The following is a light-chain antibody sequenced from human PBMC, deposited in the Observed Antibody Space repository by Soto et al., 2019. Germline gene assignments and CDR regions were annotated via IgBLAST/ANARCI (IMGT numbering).Light chain of an antibody. CDR2: DVS. CDR1: SADIGAFNY. J-gene: IGLJ2*01. CDR3: SSYSTSSALV. V-gene: IGLV2-14*03. Sequence: SALTQPASVSGSPGQSITLSCAGTSADIGAFNYVSWYQHHPGKAPKLLIYDVSDRPSGVSTRFSASKSANTASLTISGLQADDEADYYCSSYSTSSALVFGGGTKLTVL.